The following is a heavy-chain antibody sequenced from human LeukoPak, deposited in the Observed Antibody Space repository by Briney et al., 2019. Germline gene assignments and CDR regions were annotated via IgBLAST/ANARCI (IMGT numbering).Heavy chain of an antibody. CDR2: IYYSGST. CDR1: GGSISSSSYY. D-gene: IGHD3-10*01. J-gene: IGHJ4*02. Sequence: SETLSLTCTVSGGSISSSSYYWGWIRQPPGKGLEWIGSIYYSGSTYYSPSLKSRVTISGDTSKNQFSLRLTSVTAADTAVYYCAGLHGSGSYVNYWGQGTLITVSS. V-gene: IGHV4-39*01. CDR3: AGLHGSGSYVNY.